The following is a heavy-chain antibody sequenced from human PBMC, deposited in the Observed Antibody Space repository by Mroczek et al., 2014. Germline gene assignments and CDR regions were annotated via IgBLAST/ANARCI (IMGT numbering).Heavy chain of an antibody. J-gene: IGHJ6*03. D-gene: IGHD3-16*01. V-gene: IGHV4-61*02. CDR3: ARGGGSGYYYYYYMDV. CDR1: GGSISSGSYY. Sequence: QVQLQESGPGLVKPSQTLSLTCTVSGGSISSGSYYWSWIRQPAGKGLEWIGRIYTSGSTNYNPSLKSRVTMSVDTSKNQFSLKLSSVTAADTAVYYCARGGGSGYYYYYYMDVWGKGTTVTVSS. CDR2: IYTSGST.